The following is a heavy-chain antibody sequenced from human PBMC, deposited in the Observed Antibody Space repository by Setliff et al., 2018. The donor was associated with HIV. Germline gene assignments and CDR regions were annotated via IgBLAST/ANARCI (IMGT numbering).Heavy chain of an antibody. CDR2: ISFSGST. D-gene: IGHD5-12*01. Sequence: SETLSLTCSVSDDSLNGISYYWSWIRQHPGKGLEWIGYISFSGSTYSNPSLGSRVTMSGDTSRKQVSLELTSVTAADTAVYYCARAGEGYNLHYFDYWGPGTLVTVSS. V-gene: IGHV4-31*03. CDR3: ARAGEGYNLHYFDY. CDR1: DDSLNGISYY. J-gene: IGHJ4*02.